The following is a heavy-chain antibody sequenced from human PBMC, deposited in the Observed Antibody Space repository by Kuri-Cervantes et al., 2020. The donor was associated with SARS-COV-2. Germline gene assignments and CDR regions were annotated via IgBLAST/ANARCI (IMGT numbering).Heavy chain of an antibody. Sequence: GGSLRLSCAASGFTFDDYAMHWVRQAPGKGLVWVSRINSDGSSTSYADSVKGRFTISRDNAKNTLYLQMNSLRAEDTAVYYCARGEVTMDMDVWGQGTTVTVSS. V-gene: IGHV3-74*01. CDR1: GFTFDDYA. CDR2: INSDGSST. CDR3: ARGEVTMDMDV. J-gene: IGHJ6*02. D-gene: IGHD3-10*01.